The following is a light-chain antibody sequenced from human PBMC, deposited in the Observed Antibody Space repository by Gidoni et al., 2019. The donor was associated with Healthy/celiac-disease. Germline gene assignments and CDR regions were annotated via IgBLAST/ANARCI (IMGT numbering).Light chain of an antibody. CDR2: RNN. V-gene: IGLV1-47*01. Sequence: QSVLTQPPSASGTPGQRVTISFSGSSSNIGSNYVYWYQQLPGTAPKLLIYRNNQRPSGVPDRFAGSKSGTSADLAISGLRSEDEADYYCAEWDDSVVFGGGTKLTVL. CDR3: AEWDDSVV. CDR1: SSNIGSNY. J-gene: IGLJ2*01.